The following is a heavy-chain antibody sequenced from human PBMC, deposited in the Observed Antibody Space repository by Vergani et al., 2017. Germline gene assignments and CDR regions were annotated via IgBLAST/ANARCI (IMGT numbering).Heavy chain of an antibody. D-gene: IGHD3-10*01. J-gene: IGHJ4*02. CDR3: AGGGGAGSYYNAHFDY. V-gene: IGHV1-69*12. Sequence: QVQLVQSGAEVKKPGSSVKVSCKASGGTFSSYAISWVRQAPGQGLEWMGGIIPIFGTANYAQKFQGRVTITADESTSTAYMELSSLRSEDPAVYYCAGGGGAGSYYNAHFDYWGQGTLVTVSS. CDR1: GGTFSSYA. CDR2: IIPIFGTA.